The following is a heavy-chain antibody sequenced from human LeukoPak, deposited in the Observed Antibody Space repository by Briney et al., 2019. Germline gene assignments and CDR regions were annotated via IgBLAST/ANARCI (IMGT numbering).Heavy chain of an antibody. CDR3: ARDPNGDYVGAFDFQR. J-gene: IGHJ1*01. Sequence: SETLSLTCAVYGGSFSGYYWSWIRQPPGKGLEWIGEINHSGSTNYNPSLKSRVTISVDTSKNQFSLKLSSVTAADTAVYYCARDPNGDYVGAFDFQRWGQGTLVTVSS. D-gene: IGHD4-17*01. CDR2: INHSGST. V-gene: IGHV4-34*01. CDR1: GGSFSGYY.